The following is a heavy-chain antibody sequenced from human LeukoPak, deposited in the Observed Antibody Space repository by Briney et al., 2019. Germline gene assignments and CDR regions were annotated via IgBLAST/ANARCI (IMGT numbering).Heavy chain of an antibody. CDR2: INHSGST. V-gene: IGHV4-34*01. Sequence: SETLSLTCAVYGGSFSGYYWSWIRQPPGKGLEWIGEINHSGSTNYNPSLKSRVTISVDTSKNQFSLKLSSVTAADTAVYYCARRRVDYGDYEGSLDYWGQETLVTVSS. CDR1: GGSFSGYY. D-gene: IGHD4-17*01. CDR3: ARRRVDYGDYEGSLDY. J-gene: IGHJ4*02.